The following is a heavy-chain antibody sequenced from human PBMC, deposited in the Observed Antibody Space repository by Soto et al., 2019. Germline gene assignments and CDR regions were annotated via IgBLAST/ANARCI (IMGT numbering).Heavy chain of an antibody. CDR1: GLTFSCYA. J-gene: IGHJ4*02. D-gene: IGHD3-22*01. V-gene: IGHV3-30-3*01. CDR3: ARDYYKYYDSSGYYRSPAY. CDR2: ISYDGSDK. Sequence: SQRRSCEGPGLTFSCYAMHSVRQAKGKGLEWVALISYDGSDKDYADSVKGRFTISRDNSRNTLFLQMNSLRAEDTAVYYCARDYYKYYDSSGYYRSPAYWGQGTLVTVSS.